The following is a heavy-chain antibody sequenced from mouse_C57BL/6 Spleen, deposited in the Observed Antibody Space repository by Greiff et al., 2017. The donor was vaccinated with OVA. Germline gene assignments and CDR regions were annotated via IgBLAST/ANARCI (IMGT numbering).Heavy chain of an antibody. CDR3: ARWTKGVGKGVRYFDY. J-gene: IGHJ2*01. V-gene: IGHV14-2*01. Sequence: EVQLQQSGAELVKPGASVKLSCTASGFNIKDYYMHWVKQRTEQGLEWIGRIDPEDGDTKYAPKFQGKATITADTSFNTAYLQLSSLTSEDTAVDYCARWTKGVGKGVRYFDYWGQGTTLTVSS. D-gene: IGHD5-1*01. CDR2: IDPEDGDT. CDR1: GFNIKDYY.